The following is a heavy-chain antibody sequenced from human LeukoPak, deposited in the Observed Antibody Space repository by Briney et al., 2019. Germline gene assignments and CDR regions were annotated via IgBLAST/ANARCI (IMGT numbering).Heavy chain of an antibody. CDR1: GFTFSSYA. Sequence: PGGSLRLSCAASGFTFSSYAMHWVRQAPGKGLEWVAVISYDGSNKYYADSVKGRFTISRDNSKNTLYLQMNSLRAEDTAVYYCARGRYYYDSSGSIRGPPEAPWGQGTLVTVSS. V-gene: IGHV3-30-3*01. CDR3: ARGRYYYDSSGSIRGPPEAP. CDR2: ISYDGSNK. J-gene: IGHJ5*02. D-gene: IGHD3-22*01.